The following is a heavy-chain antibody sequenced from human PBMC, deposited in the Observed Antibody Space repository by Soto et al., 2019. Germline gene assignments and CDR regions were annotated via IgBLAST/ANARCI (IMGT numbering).Heavy chain of an antibody. CDR1: GGSISSGGYY. D-gene: IGHD6-6*01. Sequence: QVQLQESGPGLVKPSQTLSLTCTVSGGSISSGGYYLSWIRQHPGKGLEWIGYIYYSWSTYYNPSLKSRVTISVDTSKNQFSLKLSSVTAADTAVYYCARERASSSAPTFDYWGQGTLVTVSS. CDR2: IYYSWST. V-gene: IGHV4-31*03. J-gene: IGHJ4*02. CDR3: ARERASSSAPTFDY.